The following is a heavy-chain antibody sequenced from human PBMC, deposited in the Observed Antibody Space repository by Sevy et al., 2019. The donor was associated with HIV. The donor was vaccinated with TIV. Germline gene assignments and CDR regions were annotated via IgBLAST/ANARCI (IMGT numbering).Heavy chain of an antibody. CDR2: IWYDGSNK. D-gene: IGHD3-10*01. J-gene: IGHJ5*02. CDR3: ARVRGSFGELPGFDP. CDR1: GFTFSSYA. V-gene: IGHV3-33*01. Sequence: GGSLRLSCAASGFTFSSYAMHWVRQAPGKGLEWVAGIWYDGSNKLYGDSVKGRFTISRDNSKNTMYLQVNSLRDEDTALYYCARVRGSFGELPGFDPWGQGTLVTVSS.